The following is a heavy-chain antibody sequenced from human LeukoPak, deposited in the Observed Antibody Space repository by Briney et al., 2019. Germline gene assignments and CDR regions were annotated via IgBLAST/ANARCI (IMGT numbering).Heavy chain of an antibody. CDR3: ARQGFWSSYNIDY. CDR1: GGSIISSSDY. J-gene: IGHJ4*02. V-gene: IGHV4-39*01. Sequence: SETLSLTCTVSGGSIISSSDYWGWLRQPPGKGLEWIGSMSYSGSTYYSPSLKSRVTMSVDTSKNQVSLKLSSVTATDTAVYYCARQGFWSSYNIDYWGQGTLVTVSS. CDR2: MSYSGST. D-gene: IGHD3-3*01.